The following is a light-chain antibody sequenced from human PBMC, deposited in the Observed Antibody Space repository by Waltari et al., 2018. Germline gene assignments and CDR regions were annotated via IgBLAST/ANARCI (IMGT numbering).Light chain of an antibody. CDR2: DND. CDR1: SSNIGNNF. Sequence: QSVLTQPPSVSAAPGQKVTISCSGTSSNIGNNFVSWYQHLPGTAPNLLIYDNDKRPSGIPDRFSGSKSGTSATLGITGLQTGDEADYYCGTWDSSPSAPRVFGGGTKLTVL. J-gene: IGLJ3*02. CDR3: GTWDSSPSAPRV. V-gene: IGLV1-51*01.